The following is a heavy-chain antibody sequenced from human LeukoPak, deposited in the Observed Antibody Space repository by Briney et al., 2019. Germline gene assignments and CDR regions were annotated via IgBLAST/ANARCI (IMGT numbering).Heavy chain of an antibody. D-gene: IGHD3-10*01. V-gene: IGHV3-15*01. CDR3: TTDAPYYGSGSYFSDFQH. CDR1: GFTFTYAY. J-gene: IGHJ1*01. Sequence: GGSLRLSCAASGFTFTYAYMSWVRQAPGRGLEWVGRIKSKTDGGTPDYAAPVKGRFTISRDDSNKTLHLQMNSLKTEDTGVYYCTTDAPYYGSGSYFSDFQHWGQGTLVTVSS. CDR2: IKSKTDGGTP.